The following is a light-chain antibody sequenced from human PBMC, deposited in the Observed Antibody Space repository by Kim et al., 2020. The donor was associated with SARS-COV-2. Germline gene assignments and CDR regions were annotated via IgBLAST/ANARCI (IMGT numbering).Light chain of an antibody. CDR1: KLGDKY. Sequence: SYELTQPPSVSVSPGQTASITCSGDKLGDKYACWYQQKPGQSPVLVMYQDTKRPSGIPERFSGFNSGNTATLTISGTQAMDEADYYCQAWDSSTVVFGGGTQLTVL. V-gene: IGLV3-1*01. J-gene: IGLJ2*01. CDR2: QDT. CDR3: QAWDSSTVV.